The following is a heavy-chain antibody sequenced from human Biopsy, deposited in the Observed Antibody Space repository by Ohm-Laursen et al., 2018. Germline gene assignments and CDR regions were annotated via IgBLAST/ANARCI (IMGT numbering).Heavy chain of an antibody. D-gene: IGHD6-19*01. V-gene: IGHV4-61*01. J-gene: IGHJ4*02. CDR2: IYDRGSTA. Sequence: PSQTLSLTCTVSGDSVSSGSFYWTWIRQPPGQGLEYIGYIYDRGSTANYNPSLESRVTMSVDMPKNQFSLKLSSVTAADTAIYYCARGMRSSGWPYFDSWGQGTLVTASS. CDR3: ARGMRSSGWPYFDS. CDR1: GDSVSSGSFY.